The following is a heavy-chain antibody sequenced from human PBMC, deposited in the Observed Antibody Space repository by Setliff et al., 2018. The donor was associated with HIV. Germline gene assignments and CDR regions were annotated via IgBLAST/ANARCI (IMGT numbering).Heavy chain of an antibody. D-gene: IGHD4-17*01. J-gene: IGHJ6*03. CDR3: VKARVDGDYYYYYYMDV. CDR1: GFTFSSYA. V-gene: IGHV3-64D*09. Sequence: GGSLRLSCSASGFTFSSYAMHWVRQAPGKGLEYVSAINSNGGSTYYADSVKGRFTISRDNSKNTLYLQMSSLRAEDTAVYYCVKARVDGDYYYYYYMDVWGKGTTVTVSS. CDR2: INSNGGST.